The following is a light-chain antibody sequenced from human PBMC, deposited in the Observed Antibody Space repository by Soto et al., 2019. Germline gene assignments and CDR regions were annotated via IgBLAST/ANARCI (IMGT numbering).Light chain of an antibody. Sequence: QSALTHPRSLSGSPVQSVTICCTGSSSDVGRYNFVSWYQQHPDKAPKLMIYDVIKRPSGVPDRFSGSKSGNTASLTIYGLQAEDEADYHCCSYAGSYTHVFGTGTKVTVL. J-gene: IGLJ1*01. CDR1: SSDVGRYNF. V-gene: IGLV2-11*01. CDR3: CSYAGSYTHV. CDR2: DVI.